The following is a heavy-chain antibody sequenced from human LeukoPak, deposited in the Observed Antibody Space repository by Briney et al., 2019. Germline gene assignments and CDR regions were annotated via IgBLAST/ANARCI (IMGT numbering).Heavy chain of an antibody. CDR2: ITSIAVST. D-gene: IGHD2/OR15-2a*01. J-gene: IGHJ3*02. CDR1: GYTFGDYA. Sequence: GGSLRLSCAASGYTFGDYAMSWVRQAPGKGLEWVSSITSIAVSTYYADFVKGRFTISKDNAKNSLYLQMNSLRAEDTALYYWAKEELILGHAFDIWGQGTMVTVSS. V-gene: IGHV3-23*01. CDR3: AKEELILGHAFDI.